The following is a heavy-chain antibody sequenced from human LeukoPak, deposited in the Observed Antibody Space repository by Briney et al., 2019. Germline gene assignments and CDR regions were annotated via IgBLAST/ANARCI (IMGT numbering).Heavy chain of an antibody. CDR2: IYYSGST. CDR3: ARAYGPSPNFDY. CDR1: GGSISSGGYY. Sequence: SETLSLTRTVSGGSISSGGYYWSWIRQHPGKGLEWIGYIYYSGSTYYNPSLKSRVTISVDTSKNQFSLKLSSVTAADTAVYYCARAYGPSPNFDYWGQGTLVTVSS. D-gene: IGHD3-10*01. V-gene: IGHV4-31*03. J-gene: IGHJ4*02.